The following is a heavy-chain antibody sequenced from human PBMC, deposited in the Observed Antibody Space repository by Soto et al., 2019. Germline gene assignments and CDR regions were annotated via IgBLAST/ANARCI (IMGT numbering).Heavy chain of an antibody. V-gene: IGHV3-23*01. Sequence: VQVLESGGGLVQPGGSLRLSCVASGFIFSSYALTWVRQAPGKGLEWVSIISGSGDSIYYADSVKGRFTISRDNSKNTVYLQVNSLRAEDTAVYYCARGEYGYYDYWGQGTLVTVSS. CDR1: GFIFSSYA. D-gene: IGHD3-10*01. CDR2: ISGSGDSI. J-gene: IGHJ4*02. CDR3: ARGEYGYYDY.